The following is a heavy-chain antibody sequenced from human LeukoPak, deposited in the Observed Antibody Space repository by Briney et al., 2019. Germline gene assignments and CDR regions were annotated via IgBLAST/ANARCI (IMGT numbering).Heavy chain of an antibody. CDR3: ARDGGGSGSYLWWENYYYYYMDV. V-gene: IGHV1-18*01. CDR2: ISAYNGNT. J-gene: IGHJ6*03. CDR1: GYTFTSYG. D-gene: IGHD1-26*01. Sequence: GASVKVSCKASGYTFTSYGISWVRQAPGQGLEWMGWISAYNGNTNYAQKLQGRVTMTTDTSTSTAYMELRSLRSDDTAVYYCARDGGGSGSYLWWENYYYYYMDVWGKGTTVTVSS.